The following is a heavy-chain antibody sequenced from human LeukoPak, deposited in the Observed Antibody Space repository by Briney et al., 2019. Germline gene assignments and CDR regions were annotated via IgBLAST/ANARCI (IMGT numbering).Heavy chain of an antibody. CDR2: IYYSGST. CDR1: GGSISSSSYY. D-gene: IGHD3-10*02. CDR3: ARQTTYVKNWFDP. Sequence: SETLSLTCTVSGGSISSSSYYWGWIRQPPGKGLEWTGSIYYSGSTYYNPSLKSRVTISVDTSKNQFSLKLSSVTAADTAVYYCARQTTYVKNWFDPWGQGTLVTVSS. J-gene: IGHJ5*02. V-gene: IGHV4-39*01.